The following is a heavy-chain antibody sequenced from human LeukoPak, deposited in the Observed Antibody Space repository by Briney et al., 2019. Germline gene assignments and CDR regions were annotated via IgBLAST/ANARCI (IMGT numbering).Heavy chain of an antibody. V-gene: IGHV1-18*01. J-gene: IGHJ4*02. CDR2: ISAYNGNT. CDR3: ARAAYYDSSGYYFTGGIYREFDY. Sequence: ASVKVSCKASGYTFTSYAISWVRQAPGQGLEWMGWISAYNGNTNYAQKFQGRVTMTRDTSTSTVYMELSSLRSEDTAVYYCARAAYYDSSGYYFTGGIYREFDYWGQGTLVTVSS. CDR1: GYTFTSYA. D-gene: IGHD3-22*01.